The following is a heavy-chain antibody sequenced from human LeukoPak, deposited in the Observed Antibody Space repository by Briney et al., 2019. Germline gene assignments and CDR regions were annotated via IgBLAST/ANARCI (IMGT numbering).Heavy chain of an antibody. CDR1: GFTFSSYS. CDR2: ISSGSSYI. J-gene: IGHJ4*02. V-gene: IGHV3-21*01. Sequence: GGSLRLSCAASGFTFSSYSMNWVRQAPGRGREWVSCISSGSSYIYYADSVKGRFTISRENAKNSLYLQMNSLRAEDTAVYYCARVYPPGTYYYDSSGYSNDYWGQGTLVTVSS. CDR3: ARVYPPGTYYYDSSGYSNDY. D-gene: IGHD3-22*01.